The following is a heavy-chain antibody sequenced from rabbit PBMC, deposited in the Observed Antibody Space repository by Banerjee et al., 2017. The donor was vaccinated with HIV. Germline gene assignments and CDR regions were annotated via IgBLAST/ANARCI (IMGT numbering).Heavy chain of an antibody. J-gene: IGHJ3*01. V-gene: IGHV1S47*01. D-gene: IGHD1-1*01. CDR1: GFDFSRTG. Sequence: QEQLKETGGGLVQPGGSLTLSCKASGFDFSRTGVSWVRQAPGKGLEWIGYIDLLFGTTFYANWVNGRFTISSHNAQNTLYLQLHSLTDADTATYFCVRGASDSGYYSLWGQGTLVTVS. CDR3: VRGASDSGYYSL. CDR2: IDLLFGTT.